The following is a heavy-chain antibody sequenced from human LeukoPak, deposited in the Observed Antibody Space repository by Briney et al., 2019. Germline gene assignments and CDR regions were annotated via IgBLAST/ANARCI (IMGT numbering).Heavy chain of an antibody. Sequence: GGSLRLSCAASGFTFSSYAMHWVRQAPGKGLECVAVISYDGSNKYYADSVKGRFTISRDNSKNTLYLQMNSLRAEDTAVYYCARDSGVRGVITPYYGMDVWGKGTTVTVSS. D-gene: IGHD3-10*01. CDR2: ISYDGSNK. J-gene: IGHJ6*04. V-gene: IGHV3-30*04. CDR3: ARDSGVRGVITPYYGMDV. CDR1: GFTFSSYA.